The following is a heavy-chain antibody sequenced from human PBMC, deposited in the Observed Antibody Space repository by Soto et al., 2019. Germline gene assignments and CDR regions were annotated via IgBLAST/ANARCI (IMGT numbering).Heavy chain of an antibody. V-gene: IGHV3-23*01. J-gene: IGHJ3*02. D-gene: IGHD6-25*01. CDR3: AAGIAAAGTSGALDI. CDR1: GFTSSNYA. CDR2: ISGSGGIT. Sequence: ESGGGLVQPGGSLRLSCVASGFTSSNYAMSWVRQAPGKGLEWVSGISGSGGITNYADSVKGRFTISRDNSKNTLNLQMNTLRVEDTALYYCAAGIAAAGTSGALDIWGQGTVVTVSS.